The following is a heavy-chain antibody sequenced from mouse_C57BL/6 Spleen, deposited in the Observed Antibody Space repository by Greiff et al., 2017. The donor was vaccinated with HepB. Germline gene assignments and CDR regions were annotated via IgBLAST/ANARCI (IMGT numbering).Heavy chain of an antibody. D-gene: IGHD2-3*01. CDR1: GFTFTDYY. J-gene: IGHJ3*01. CDR2: IRNKANGYTT. Sequence: DVMLVESGGGLVQPGGSLSLSCAASGFTFTDYYMSWVRQPPGKALEWLGFIRNKANGYTTEYSASVKGRFTISRDNSQSILYLQMNALRAEDSATYYCARSDGYPFAYWGQGTLVTVSA. CDR3: ARSDGYPFAY. V-gene: IGHV7-3*01.